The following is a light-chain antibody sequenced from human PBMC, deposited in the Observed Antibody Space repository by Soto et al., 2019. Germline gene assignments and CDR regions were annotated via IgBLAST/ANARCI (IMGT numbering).Light chain of an antibody. CDR1: HSITSY. J-gene: IGKJ5*01. V-gene: IGKV1-39*01. Sequence: RASHSITSYLNWYQQRPGKAHKLLIYDASTLERGVPSRFSGSGYETAYTLGLRSRHSDYFATSNCQPSRRASGSVGRGTRLEIK. CDR3: QPSRRASGS. CDR2: DAS.